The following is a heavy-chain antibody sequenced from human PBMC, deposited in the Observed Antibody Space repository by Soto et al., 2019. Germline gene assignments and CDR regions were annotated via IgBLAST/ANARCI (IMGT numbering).Heavy chain of an antibody. D-gene: IGHD6-13*01. CDR1: GFTFSSYS. CDR3: ASVYSLWTAAGDY. CDR2: ISSSSSTI. Sequence: EVQLVESGGGLVQPGGSLRLSCAASGFTFSSYSMNWVRQAPGKGLEWVSYISSSSSTIYYADSVKGRFTISRDNAKNSLYLHMDGRRAEDSAVYCCASVYSLWTAAGDYWGQGTLVTVSS. J-gene: IGHJ4*02. V-gene: IGHV3-48*01.